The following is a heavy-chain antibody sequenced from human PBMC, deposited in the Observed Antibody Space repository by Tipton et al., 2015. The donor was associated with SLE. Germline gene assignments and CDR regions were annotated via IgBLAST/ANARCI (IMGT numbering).Heavy chain of an antibody. V-gene: IGHV4-59*10. CDR1: GGSFSGYY. CDR2: IYASGST. J-gene: IGHJ6*03. CDR3: ARAQTPTLYYMDV. Sequence: LRLSCAVYGGSFSGYYWTWIRQPAGEGLEWIGRIYASGSTNYNPSLRSRAAMSVDTSKSHFSLKLSSVTAADTAVYYCARAQTPTLYYMDVWGKGTTVTVSS.